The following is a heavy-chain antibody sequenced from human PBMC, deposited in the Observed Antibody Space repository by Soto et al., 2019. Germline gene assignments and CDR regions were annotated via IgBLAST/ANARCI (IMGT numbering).Heavy chain of an antibody. CDR2: IKKSGSKK. J-gene: IGHJ6*01. D-gene: IGHD2-21*02. V-gene: IGHV3-7*03. Sequence: GGSLRLSCAASGSGFSFSNYCMNWIRQAPGKGLERVANIKKSGSKKFYADSVKGRFTISRDNAKNSLYLQMNSLRAEDTAVYYCARACGDCYAYYYYGMEVWGQGTTVTVSS. CDR1: GSGFSFSNYC. CDR3: ARACGDCYAYYYYGMEV.